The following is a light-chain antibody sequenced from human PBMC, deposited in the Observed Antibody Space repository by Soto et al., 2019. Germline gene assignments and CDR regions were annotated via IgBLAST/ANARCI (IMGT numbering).Light chain of an antibody. Sequence: DIQMTQSPSSLSASVGDRVTITCRASQDIGKDLGWYQQRPGKAPKRLIYAASSLQSGVPSRFRGSGSGTEFILTISSLQPEDFATYYCLQHNNYPRAFGQGTKVEIK. CDR3: LQHNNYPRA. V-gene: IGKV1-17*01. CDR1: QDIGKD. J-gene: IGKJ1*01. CDR2: AAS.